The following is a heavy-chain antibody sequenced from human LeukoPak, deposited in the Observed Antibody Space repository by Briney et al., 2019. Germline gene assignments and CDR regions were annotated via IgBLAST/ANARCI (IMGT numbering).Heavy chain of an antibody. D-gene: IGHD3-3*01. CDR3: ARDRDFWSGSGVGYMDV. Sequence: PSQTLSLTCTVSGGSISSGDYYWSWIRQPPGKGLEWIGYIYYSGSTYYNPSLKSRVTISVDTSKNQFSLKLSSVTAADTAVYYCARDRDFWSGSGVGYMDVWGKGTTVTVSS. CDR2: IYYSGST. CDR1: GGSISSGDYY. J-gene: IGHJ6*03. V-gene: IGHV4-30-4*08.